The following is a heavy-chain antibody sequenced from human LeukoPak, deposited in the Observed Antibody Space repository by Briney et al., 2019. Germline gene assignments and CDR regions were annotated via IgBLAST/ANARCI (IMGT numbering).Heavy chain of an antibody. D-gene: IGHD6-13*01. CDR1: VYTFTGYY. V-gene: IGHV1-2*02. Sequence: ASLKISCTTSVYTFTGYYMHWVRQAPGQGLEWMGWINPNSGGTNYAKYFQGRVTMPRATSISTAYMELSRLRSDGTAVYYCARVRGSSSWYCCYPWGQGTPVTVSS. J-gene: IGHJ5*02. CDR2: INPNSGGT. CDR3: ARVRGSSSWYCCYP.